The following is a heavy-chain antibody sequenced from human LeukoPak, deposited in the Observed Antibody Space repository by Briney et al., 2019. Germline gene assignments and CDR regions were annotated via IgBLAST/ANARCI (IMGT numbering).Heavy chain of an antibody. Sequence: ASVKVSCKASGYTFTSYYMHWVRQAPGQGLEWMGIINPSGGSTSYAQKFQGRVTITADKSTSTAYMELSSLRSEDTAVYYCARVRDGYTIIDYWGQGTLVTVSS. CDR1: GYTFTSYY. CDR2: INPSGGST. J-gene: IGHJ4*02. V-gene: IGHV1-46*01. CDR3: ARVRDGYTIIDY. D-gene: IGHD5-24*01.